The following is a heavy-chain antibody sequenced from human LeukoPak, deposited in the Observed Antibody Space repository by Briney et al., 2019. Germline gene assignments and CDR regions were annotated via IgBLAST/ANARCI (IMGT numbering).Heavy chain of an antibody. CDR2: INPSGST. V-gene: IGHV4-34*01. J-gene: IGHJ6*03. CDR3: ARGRHDITMIVVVMTSVSYYLDV. Sequence: KPSETLSLNCAVYGGSFSGYHWTWIRQSPGKGLEWIGDINPSGSTYYNPSLKSRLTISVDTSKNQFSLKLRSVNAADTAVFYCARGRHDITMIVVVMTSVSYYLDVWGKGTTVTVS. CDR1: GGSFSGYH. D-gene: IGHD3-22*01.